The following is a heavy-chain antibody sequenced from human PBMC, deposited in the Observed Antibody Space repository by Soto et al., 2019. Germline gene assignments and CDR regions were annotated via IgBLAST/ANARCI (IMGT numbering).Heavy chain of an antibody. CDR3: ARDPLWGTAMVLWYFDL. J-gene: IGHJ2*01. V-gene: IGHV3-30-3*01. D-gene: IGHD5-18*01. Sequence: QVQLVESGGGVVQPGRSLRLSCAASGFTFSSYAMHWVRQAPGKGLEWGAVISYDGSNKYYADSVKGRFTISRDNSKNTLYLQMNSLRAEYTAVYYCARDPLWGTAMVLWYFDLWGRGTLVTVSS. CDR2: ISYDGSNK. CDR1: GFTFSSYA.